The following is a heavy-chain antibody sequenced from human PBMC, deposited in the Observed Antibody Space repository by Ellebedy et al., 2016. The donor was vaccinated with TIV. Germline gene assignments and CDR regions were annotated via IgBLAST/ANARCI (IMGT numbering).Heavy chain of an antibody. J-gene: IGHJ4*02. Sequence: PGGSLRLSCGASGFTFTGDWMAWVRQAPGKGLEWVANIKPDGTEKYYVDSVKGRFTISRDNAQNSLFLQMDSLRAEDTAVYYCAAGFGTHYWGQGTRVTVSS. CDR1: GFTFTGDW. D-gene: IGHD3-3*01. V-gene: IGHV3-7*01. CDR2: IKPDGTEK. CDR3: AAGFGTHY.